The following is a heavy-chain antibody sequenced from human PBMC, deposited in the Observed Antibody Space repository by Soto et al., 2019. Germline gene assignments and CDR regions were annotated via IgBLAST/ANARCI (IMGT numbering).Heavy chain of an antibody. CDR1: GFTFSSYG. V-gene: IGHV3-30*18. CDR2: ISYDGSNK. J-gene: IGHJ4*02. Sequence: QVQLVESGGGVVQPGRSLRLSCAASGFTFSSYGMHWVRQAPGKGLEWVAVISYDGSNKYYADSVKGRFTISRDNSKNTLYLQMNSLRAEDTAVYYCAKVLGYCSGGSCYGGDYWGQGTLVTVSS. CDR3: AKVLGYCSGGSCYGGDY. D-gene: IGHD2-15*01.